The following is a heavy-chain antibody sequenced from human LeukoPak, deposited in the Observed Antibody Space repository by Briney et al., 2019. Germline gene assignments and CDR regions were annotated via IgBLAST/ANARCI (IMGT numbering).Heavy chain of an antibody. CDR3: VRGTGY. Sequence: PGGSLRLSCSVSGFTFSTYDMHWVRPAPGKGLEYVSAISSNGDNTYYADSVKGRFTISRDNSKNTLYLQMSSLRADDTAVYYCVRGTGYWGQGTLATVSS. CDR2: ISSNGDNT. CDR1: GFTFSTYD. J-gene: IGHJ4*02. V-gene: IGHV3-64D*06.